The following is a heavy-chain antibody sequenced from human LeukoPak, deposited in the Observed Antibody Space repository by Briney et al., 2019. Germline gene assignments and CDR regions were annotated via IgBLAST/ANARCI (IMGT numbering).Heavy chain of an antibody. J-gene: IGHJ4*02. CDR2: INWNGGST. Sequence: GGSLRLSCAASGFTFDDYGMSWVRQAPRKGLEWVSGINWNGGSTGYADSVKGRFTISRDNAENSLYLQMNSLRAEDTALYYCARSYSGSTGVDYWGQGTLVTVSS. CDR1: GFTFDDYG. CDR3: ARSYSGSTGVDY. V-gene: IGHV3-20*04. D-gene: IGHD1-26*01.